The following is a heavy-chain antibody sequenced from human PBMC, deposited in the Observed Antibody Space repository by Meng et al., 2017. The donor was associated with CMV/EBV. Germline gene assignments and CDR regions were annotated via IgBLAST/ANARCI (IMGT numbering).Heavy chain of an antibody. CDR1: GGTFSGYA. D-gene: IGHD1-20*01. V-gene: IGHV1-69*12. Sequence: GRLVQRGAEGQMPGASVKVSHKASGGTFSGYAISWVRQAPGQGLEWMGGIIPIFGTANYAQKFQGRVTITADESTSTAYMELSSLRSEDTAVYYCASVTGIGWWYFDLWGRGTLVTVSS. CDR3: ASVTGIGWWYFDL. J-gene: IGHJ2*01. CDR2: IIPIFGTA.